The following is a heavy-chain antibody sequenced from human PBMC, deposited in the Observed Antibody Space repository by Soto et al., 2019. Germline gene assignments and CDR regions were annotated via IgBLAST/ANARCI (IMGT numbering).Heavy chain of an antibody. CDR1: GFTFSLFG. CDR3: ARVRGGSGTFPPLY. Sequence: QVQLVESGGGVVQPGRSLRLSCAASGFTFSLFGMHWVRQAPGKGLEWVAVIWYDGSKKYYADSVKGRFTISRDNSNNMLHLGVNRPRAEDTGVDYCARVRGGSGTFPPLYWGQGTLVTVSS. V-gene: IGHV3-33*01. D-gene: IGHD3-10*01. CDR2: IWYDGSKK. J-gene: IGHJ4*02.